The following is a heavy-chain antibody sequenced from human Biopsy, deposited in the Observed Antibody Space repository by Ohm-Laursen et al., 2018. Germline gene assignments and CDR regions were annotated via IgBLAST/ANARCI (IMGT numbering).Heavy chain of an antibody. Sequence: SDTLSLTCIVSGGSISSDYWSWIRQTPGKGLEWIGYIYYSGSTNYNPSPKGRVTISVDTSKNQFSLRLNSVTAADTAVYYCARATNSTGWPYYYFYGMDVWGQGTTVTVSS. CDR2: IYYSGST. V-gene: IGHV4-59*07. J-gene: IGHJ6*02. D-gene: IGHD2/OR15-2a*01. CDR3: ARATNSTGWPYYYFYGMDV. CDR1: GGSISSDY.